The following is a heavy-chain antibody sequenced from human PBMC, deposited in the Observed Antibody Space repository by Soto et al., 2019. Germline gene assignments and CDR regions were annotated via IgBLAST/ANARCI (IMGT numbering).Heavy chain of an antibody. CDR3: ARDCLIAAAGREDTNYYYYGMDV. CDR2: IYYSGST. V-gene: IGHV4-31*03. J-gene: IGHJ6*02. CDR1: VGSISSGGYY. Sequence: QVQLQESGPGLVKPSQTLSLTCTVSVGSISSGGYYWSWIRQHTGKGLEWIGYIYYSGSTYYNPSLKSRVNISVDTSKNQSSLNLSSVTAADTALYYCARDCLIAAAGREDTNYYYYGMDVGVQGTTVTVSS. D-gene: IGHD6-13*01.